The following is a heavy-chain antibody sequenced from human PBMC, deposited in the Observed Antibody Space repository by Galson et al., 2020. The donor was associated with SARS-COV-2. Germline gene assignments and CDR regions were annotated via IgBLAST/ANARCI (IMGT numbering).Heavy chain of an antibody. CDR2: IYTSGST. D-gene: IGHD6-19*01. Sequence: SETLSLTCPVSGGSISSGSYYWSLIRQPAGTGLEWIGRIYTSGSTNYNPPLQSRVTISIDTSKNQFSRELTSVTAADTAVYFCAYGGVAGTGYWGQGILVTVSS. J-gene: IGHJ4*02. V-gene: IGHV4-61*02. CDR3: AYGGVAGTGY. CDR1: GGSISSGSYY.